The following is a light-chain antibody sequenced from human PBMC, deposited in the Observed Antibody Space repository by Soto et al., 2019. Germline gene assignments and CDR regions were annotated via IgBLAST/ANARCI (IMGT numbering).Light chain of an antibody. CDR2: GAS. CDR1: QRVSNN. CDR3: QQYYNWPLT. Sequence: MLVTHSPATLAMSPGDSATLACRASQRVSNNLARSHQKPGQAPRVLIYGASIRATGVPARFSGSGSGTEFTLTISGLQSEDFAIFYCQQYYNWPLTFGQGTKVDIK. J-gene: IGKJ1*01. V-gene: IGKV3-15*01.